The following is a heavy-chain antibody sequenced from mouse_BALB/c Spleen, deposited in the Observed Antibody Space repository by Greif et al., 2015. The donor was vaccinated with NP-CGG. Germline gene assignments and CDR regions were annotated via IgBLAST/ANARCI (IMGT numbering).Heavy chain of an antibody. CDR2: INSNGGST. V-gene: IGHV5-6-3*01. Sequence: EVNVVESGGGLVQPGGSLKLSCAASGFTFSSYGMSWVRQTPDKRLELVATINSNGGSTYYPDSVKGRFTISRDNAKNTLYLQMSSLKSEDTAMYYCARDGNYFYYAMDYWGQGTSVTVSS. J-gene: IGHJ4*01. D-gene: IGHD2-1*01. CDR3: ARDGNYFYYAMDY. CDR1: GFTFSSYG.